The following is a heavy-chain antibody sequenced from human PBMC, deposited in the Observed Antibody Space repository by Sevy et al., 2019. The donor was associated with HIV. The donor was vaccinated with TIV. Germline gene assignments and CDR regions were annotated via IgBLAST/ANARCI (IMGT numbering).Heavy chain of an antibody. V-gene: IGHV3-7*01. J-gene: IGHJ4*02. Sequence: GGSLRLSCAVSGFTFSSYWMSWVRQAPGKGLEWVANIKQDGGAQYYVDSVKGRFAISRDNAKNSLFLQMNSLRVEDTAVYYCARSTNSDALDYWGQGTPVTVSS. CDR3: ARSTNSDALDY. CDR2: IKQDGGAQ. CDR1: GFTFSSYW. D-gene: IGHD2-8*01.